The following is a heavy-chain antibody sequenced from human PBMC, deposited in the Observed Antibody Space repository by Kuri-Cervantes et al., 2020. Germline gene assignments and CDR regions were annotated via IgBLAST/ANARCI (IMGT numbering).Heavy chain of an antibody. V-gene: IGHV3-48*01. D-gene: IGHD2-2*01. CDR1: EITFSSYA. CDR3: ARDQVVVVPAAIRSAWFDP. Sequence: GESLKISCTVSEITFSSYAMTWVRQAPGKGLEWVSYISSSSSTIYYADSVKGRFTISRDNAKNSLYLQMNSLRAEDTAVYYCARDQVVVVPAAIRSAWFDPWGQGTLVTVSS. CDR2: ISSSSSTI. J-gene: IGHJ5*02.